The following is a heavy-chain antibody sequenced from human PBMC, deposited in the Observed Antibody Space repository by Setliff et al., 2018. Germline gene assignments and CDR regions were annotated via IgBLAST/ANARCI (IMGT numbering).Heavy chain of an antibody. CDR1: GGSISSGSYY. Sequence: PSETLSLTCTVSGGSISSGSYYWSWIRQPAGKGLEWIGRIYTSGSTNYNPSLKSRVTISVDTSKNQFSLKLSSVTAADTAVYYRARTLLLPPYYFDYWGQGTLVTVSS. CDR3: ARTLLLPPYYFDY. J-gene: IGHJ4*02. V-gene: IGHV4-61*02. CDR2: IYTSGST. D-gene: IGHD3-22*01.